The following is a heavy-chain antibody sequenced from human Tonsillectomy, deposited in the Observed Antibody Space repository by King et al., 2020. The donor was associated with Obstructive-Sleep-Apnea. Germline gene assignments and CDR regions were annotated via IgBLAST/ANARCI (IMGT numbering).Heavy chain of an antibody. CDR1: GYTFTNYY. CDR3: ARYLGP. V-gene: IGHV1-46*01. J-gene: IGHJ5*02. CDR2: INPSDGST. Sequence: QLVQSGAEVNKPGASVKVSCKASGYTFTNYYLYWVRQAPGQGLEWMGIINPSDGSTTYGQKFQGRVTMTRDTSTSTVYMEMSSLRSEDTAVYYCARYLGPWGQGTLVTVSS.